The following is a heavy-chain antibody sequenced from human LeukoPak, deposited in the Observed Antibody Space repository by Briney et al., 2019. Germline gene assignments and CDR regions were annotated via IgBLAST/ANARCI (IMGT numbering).Heavy chain of an antibody. CDR3: ARVSGEWELLRHMDV. D-gene: IGHD1-26*01. V-gene: IGHV3-48*01. Sequence: GGSLRLSCAASGFTFSSYSMNWVRQAPGKGLEWVSYISSSSSTIYYADSVKGRFTISRDNAKNSLYLQMNSLRAEDTAVYYCARVSGEWELLRHMDVWGKGTTVTVSS. J-gene: IGHJ6*03. CDR1: GFTFSSYS. CDR2: ISSSSSTI.